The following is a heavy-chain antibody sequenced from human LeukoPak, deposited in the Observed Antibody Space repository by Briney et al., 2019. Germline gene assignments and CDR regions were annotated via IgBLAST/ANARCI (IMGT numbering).Heavy chain of an antibody. J-gene: IGHJ4*02. CDR3: AREITTNGGRYFDY. V-gene: IGHV3-74*01. D-gene: IGHD7-27*01. CDR2: INTDGSST. Sequence: GGSLRLSCAASGFTFSSYAMSWVRQAPGKGLVWVSRINTDGSSTNYADSVKGRFTMSRDNAKNTLYLQMNSLRAEDTAVYSCAREITTNGGRYFDYRGQGTLVTVSS. CDR1: GFTFSSYA.